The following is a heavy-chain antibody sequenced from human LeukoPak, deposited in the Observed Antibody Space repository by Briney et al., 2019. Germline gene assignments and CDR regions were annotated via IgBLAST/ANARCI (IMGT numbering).Heavy chain of an antibody. Sequence: SVKVSCKASGGTFSRYAISWVRQAPGQGLEWMGGIIPIFGTANYAQKFQGRVTITADESTSTVYMELSSLRSEDTAVYYCATAYDTYYGPGFDYWGQGTLVTVSS. CDR3: ATAYDTYYGPGFDY. CDR1: GGTFSRYA. J-gene: IGHJ4*02. V-gene: IGHV1-69*13. CDR2: IIPIFGTA. D-gene: IGHD3-10*01.